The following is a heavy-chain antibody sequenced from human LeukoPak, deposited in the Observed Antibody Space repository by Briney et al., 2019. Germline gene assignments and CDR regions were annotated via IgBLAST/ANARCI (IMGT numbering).Heavy chain of an antibody. J-gene: IGHJ5*02. Sequence: GASVKVSCKASGYAFTGYYMHWVRQAPGQGLEWMGWINPNSSGTNYAQKFPARVTMTRDTSISTAYMELSRLRSDDTAVYYCARGSFITDDYGDYGPNWFDPWGQGTLVTVSS. V-gene: IGHV1-2*02. D-gene: IGHD4-17*01. CDR3: ARGSFITDDYGDYGPNWFDP. CDR2: INPNSSGT. CDR1: GYAFTGYY.